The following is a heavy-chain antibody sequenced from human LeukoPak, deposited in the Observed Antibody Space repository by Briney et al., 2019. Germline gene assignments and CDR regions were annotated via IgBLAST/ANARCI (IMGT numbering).Heavy chain of an antibody. CDR3: VTYYYDSSGYYAQDY. J-gene: IGHJ4*02. Sequence: ASVKVSCKASGYTFTSYGISWVRQAPGQGLEWMGWISAYNGNTNYAQKLQGRVTMTTDTSTSTAYMELRSLRSDDTAVYYCVTYYYDSSGYYAQDYWGQGTLDTVSS. D-gene: IGHD3-22*01. V-gene: IGHV1-18*01. CDR1: GYTFTSYG. CDR2: ISAYNGNT.